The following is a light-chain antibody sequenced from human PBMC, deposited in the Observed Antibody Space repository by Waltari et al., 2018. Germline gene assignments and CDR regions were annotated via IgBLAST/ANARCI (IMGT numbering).Light chain of an antibody. CDR1: QSISSY. Sequence: DIKMTNSQSPLSASVGDRVPVTCRASQSISSYLNWYQQKPGKAPKLLIYAASSLQSGVPSRFSGSGSGTDFTLTISSLQPEDCATYYCQQSYSTPRTFGQGTKLEIK. CDR3: QQSYSTPRT. J-gene: IGKJ2*01. CDR2: AAS. V-gene: IGKV1-39*01.